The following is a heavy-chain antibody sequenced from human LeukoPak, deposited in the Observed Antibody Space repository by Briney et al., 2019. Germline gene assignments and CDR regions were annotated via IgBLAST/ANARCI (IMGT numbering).Heavy chain of an antibody. D-gene: IGHD3-10*01. Sequence: TSVKVSCKASGLTFSSSAMQWVRQARGQLLEWIGWIVVGSGNTNYAQKFQERVTITRDMSTSTAYMELSSLRSEDTAVYYCAALWDTRGGYFDYWGQGTLVTVSS. CDR3: AALWDTRGGYFDY. CDR1: GLTFSSSA. J-gene: IGHJ4*02. V-gene: IGHV1-58*02. CDR2: IVVGSGNT.